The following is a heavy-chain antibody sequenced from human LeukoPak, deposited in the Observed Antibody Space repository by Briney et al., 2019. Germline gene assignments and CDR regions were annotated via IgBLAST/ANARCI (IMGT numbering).Heavy chain of an antibody. V-gene: IGHV3-23*01. D-gene: IGHD3-22*01. Sequence: GGSLRLSCAASGFTFSSYAMNWVRQAPGKGLEWISGISGSGGVTYYADSVKGRFTISRDNSKNTLFLQMNSLRAEDTAVYYCARGPLLDYYDSSGYQGYFDYWGQGTLVTVSS. CDR2: ISGSGGVT. CDR1: GFTFSSYA. CDR3: ARGPLLDYYDSSGYQGYFDY. J-gene: IGHJ4*02.